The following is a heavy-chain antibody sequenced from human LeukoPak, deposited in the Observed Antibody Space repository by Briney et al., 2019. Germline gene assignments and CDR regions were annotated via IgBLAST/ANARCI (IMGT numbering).Heavy chain of an antibody. CDR3: VGTHSSPTQNDAFDI. Sequence: PSQTLSLTCTVSGGSISSGGYYWSWIRQHPGKGLEWIGYIYYSGSTYYNPSLKSRVTISVDTSKNQFSLKLSSVTAADTAVYYCVGTHSSPTQNDAFDIWGQGTMVTVSS. CDR2: IYYSGST. CDR1: GGSISSGGYY. J-gene: IGHJ3*02. D-gene: IGHD6-13*01. V-gene: IGHV4-31*03.